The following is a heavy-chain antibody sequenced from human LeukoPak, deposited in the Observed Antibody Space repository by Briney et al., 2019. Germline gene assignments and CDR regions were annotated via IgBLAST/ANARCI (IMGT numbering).Heavy chain of an antibody. Sequence: PSETLSLTCTVSGGSISSSSYYWGWIRQPPGKGLEWIGSIYYSGSTYYNPSLKSRVTISVDTSKNQFSLKLSSVTAADTAVYYCARHWYYYDSSGYYSLSYYFDYWGQGTLVTVSS. D-gene: IGHD3-22*01. CDR3: ARHWYYYDSSGYYSLSYYFDY. J-gene: IGHJ4*02. CDR2: IYYSGST. V-gene: IGHV4-39*01. CDR1: GGSISSSSYY.